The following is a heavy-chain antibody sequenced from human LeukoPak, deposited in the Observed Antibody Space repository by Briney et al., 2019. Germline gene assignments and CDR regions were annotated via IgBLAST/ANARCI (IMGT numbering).Heavy chain of an antibody. CDR3: ARGYDDAFDI. CDR1: GGSFSGYY. V-gene: IGHV4-34*01. D-gene: IGHD3-3*01. J-gene: IGHJ3*02. CDR2: INHSGST. Sequence: SETLSLTCAVYGGSFSGYYWSWIRQPPGKGLEWIGEINHSGSTNYNLSLKSRVTISVDTSKNQFSLRLSSVTAADTAMYYCARGYDDAFDIWSQGTMVTVSS.